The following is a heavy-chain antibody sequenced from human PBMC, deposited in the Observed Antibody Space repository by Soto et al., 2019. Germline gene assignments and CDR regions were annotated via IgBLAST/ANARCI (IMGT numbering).Heavy chain of an antibody. J-gene: IGHJ5*02. CDR1: GYTFFTYD. V-gene: IGHV1-18*01. Sequence: ASVKVSCKASGYTFFTYDISWVRQAPGQGLEWMGWISTYSGDTKYAQKFQGRVTITTDTSTTTAYLELRSLRSDDTAVYYCARHHGPTTSENWFDPWGQGTLVTVSS. CDR2: ISTYSGDT. D-gene: IGHD5-12*01. CDR3: ARHHGPTTSENWFDP.